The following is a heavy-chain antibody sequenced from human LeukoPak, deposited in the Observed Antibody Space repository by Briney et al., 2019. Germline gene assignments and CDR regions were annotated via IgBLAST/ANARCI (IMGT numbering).Heavy chain of an antibody. CDR1: GFTFSSYS. CDR2: ISSSSSTI. CDR3: ARQWELLAFDY. J-gene: IGHJ4*02. D-gene: IGHD1-26*01. Sequence: GGSLRLSCAASGFTFSSYSMNWVRQAPGKGLEWVSYISSSSSTIYYADFVKGRFTISRDNAKNSLYLQMNSLRAEDTAVYYCARQWELLAFDYWGQGTLVTVSS. V-gene: IGHV3-48*01.